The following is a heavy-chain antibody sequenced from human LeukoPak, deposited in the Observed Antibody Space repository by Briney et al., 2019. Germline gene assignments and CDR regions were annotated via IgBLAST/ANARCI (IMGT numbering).Heavy chain of an antibody. CDR1: GFIVSSNY. J-gene: IGHJ4*02. CDR3: ASVVHVFWIGFYFDD. V-gene: IGHV3-53*05. D-gene: IGHD3-3*01. Sequence: GGSLRLSCSVSGFIVSSNYMSWARQAPGKGMEWGSVIYSGDSPYYADSAMDRFAISRDQSKSTLFLQRSSLRAEVRAVYYCASVVHVFWIGFYFDDCVQGTLVTVSS. CDR2: IYSGDSP.